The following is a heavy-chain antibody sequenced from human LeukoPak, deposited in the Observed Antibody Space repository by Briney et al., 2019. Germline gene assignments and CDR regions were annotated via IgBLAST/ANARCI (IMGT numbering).Heavy chain of an antibody. CDR2: IRSDGIYT. J-gene: IGHJ4*02. D-gene: IGHD4-17*01. Sequence: GGSLRLSCAASGFIDSNYWMHWVRQAPGQGLVWVSLIRSDGIYTNYADSVKGRFSVSRDNAKNVVFLQMDSLTVNDSGVYFCARDPEYSDTWGQGTLVTVSS. CDR3: ARDPEYSDT. CDR1: GFIDSNYW. V-gene: IGHV3-74*01.